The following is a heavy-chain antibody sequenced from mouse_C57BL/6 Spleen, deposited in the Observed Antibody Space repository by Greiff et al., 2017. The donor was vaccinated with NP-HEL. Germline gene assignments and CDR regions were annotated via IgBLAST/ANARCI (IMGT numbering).Heavy chain of an antibody. CDR3: ARGDDYGGGYFDY. CDR2: INPNNGGT. V-gene: IGHV1-26*01. D-gene: IGHD2-4*01. J-gene: IGHJ2*01. Sequence: EVQLQQSGPELVKPGASVKISCKASGYTFTDYYMNWVKQSHGKSLEWIGDINPNNGGTSYNQKFKGKATLTVDKSSSTAYMELRSLTSEDSAVYYCARGDDYGGGYFDYWGQGTTLTVSS. CDR1: GYTFTDYY.